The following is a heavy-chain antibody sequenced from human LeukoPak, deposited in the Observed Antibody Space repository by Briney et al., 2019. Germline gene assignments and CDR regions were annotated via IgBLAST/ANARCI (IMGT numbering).Heavy chain of an antibody. CDR2: INHSGST. CDR3: ARHDYGDDFSACDI. CDR1: GGSFSGYY. D-gene: IGHD4-17*01. Sequence: SETLSLTCAVYGGSFSGYYWSWIRQPPGKGLEWIGEINHSGSTNYNPSLKSRVTISVDTSKNQFSLKLSSVTAADTAMYYCARHDYGDDFSACDIWGQGTTVTVSS. V-gene: IGHV4-34*01. J-gene: IGHJ3*02.